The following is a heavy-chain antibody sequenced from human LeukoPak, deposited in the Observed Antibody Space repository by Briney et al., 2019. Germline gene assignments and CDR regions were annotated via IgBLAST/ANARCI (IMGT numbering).Heavy chain of an antibody. CDR3: ARVRCEDNDWYGYAY. V-gene: IGHV1-2*04. J-gene: IGHJ4*02. CDR1: GYTFTDYY. D-gene: IGHD3-9*01. CDR2: INRDSGGT. Sequence: ASVTVSCKASGYTFTDYYINWVRQAPGQGLEWMGWINRDSGGTNYAQKFQDWVTMTRDTSISTAYMELRSLRADDTAVYYCARVRCEDNDWYGYAYWGEGTLVTISS.